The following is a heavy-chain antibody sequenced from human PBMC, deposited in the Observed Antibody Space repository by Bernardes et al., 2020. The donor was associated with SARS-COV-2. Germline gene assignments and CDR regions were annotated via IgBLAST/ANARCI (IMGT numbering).Heavy chain of an antibody. J-gene: IGHJ3*02. CDR3: ARSGYPGGFDI. D-gene: IGHD3-3*01. CDR1: GFTFLDYV. Sequence: SLRLSCAASGFTFLDYVMGWVRQAPGKGLEWVSSLSASGANPYYADSVKGRFTISSDNSKNTLYLQMNSLRAEDTALYYCARSGYPGGFDIWGLGTMVTVSS. V-gene: IGHV3-23*01. CDR2: LSASGANP.